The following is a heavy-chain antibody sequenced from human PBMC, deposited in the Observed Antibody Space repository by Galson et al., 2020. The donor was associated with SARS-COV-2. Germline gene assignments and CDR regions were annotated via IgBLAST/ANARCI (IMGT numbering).Heavy chain of an antibody. Sequence: SGPTLVKPTETLTLTCSVSGFSLNNDKVGVSWIRQPPGKALQWLANIYTNGNEYSVASLRSRLAISMDTSKSQVVLTMTNMEPADSGTYFCARVSVDDMAIIRLFDSWGRGTLVTVSS. CDR3: ARVSVDDMAIIRLFDS. CDR1: GFSLNNDKVG. J-gene: IGHJ4*02. D-gene: IGHD5-12*01. V-gene: IGHV2-26*01. CDR2: IYTNGNE.